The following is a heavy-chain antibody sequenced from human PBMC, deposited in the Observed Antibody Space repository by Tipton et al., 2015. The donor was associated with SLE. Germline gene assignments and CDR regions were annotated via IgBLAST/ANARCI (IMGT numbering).Heavy chain of an antibody. CDR3: ASHYWNTGYFDY. J-gene: IGHJ4*02. V-gene: IGHV4-59*01. CDR1: GGSISSYY. D-gene: IGHD1/OR15-1a*01. CDR2: IYYSGST. Sequence: TLSLTCTVSGGSISSYYWSWIRQPPGKGLEWIGYIYYSGSTNYNPSLKSRVTISVDTSKNQFSLKLSSVTAADTAVYYCASHYWNTGYFDYWGQGTLATVSS.